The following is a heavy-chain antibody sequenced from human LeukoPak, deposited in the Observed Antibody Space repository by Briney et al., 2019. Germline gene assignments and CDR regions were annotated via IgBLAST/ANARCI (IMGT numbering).Heavy chain of an antibody. Sequence: PGGSLRLSCAASGFTFSSYAMSWVRQAPGKGLEWVSAISGSGGSTYYAASVKGRFTISRDNSKNTLYLQMNSLRAEDTAVYYCAKDLVRIAARPRFDYWGQGTLVTVSS. V-gene: IGHV3-23*01. CDR1: GFTFSSYA. D-gene: IGHD6-6*01. CDR2: ISGSGGST. CDR3: AKDLVRIAARPRFDY. J-gene: IGHJ4*02.